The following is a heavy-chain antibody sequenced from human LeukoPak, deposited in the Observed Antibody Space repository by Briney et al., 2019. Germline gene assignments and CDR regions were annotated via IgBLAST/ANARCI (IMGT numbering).Heavy chain of an antibody. CDR2: ISGSGGST. CDR1: GFTFSSYA. D-gene: IGHD2-15*01. J-gene: IGHJ4*02. Sequence: GGSLRLSCAASGFTFSSYAMSWVRQAPGKGLEWVYAISGSGGSTYYADSVKGRFTISRDNSKNTLYLQMNSLRAEDTAVYYCAKVFLEWGYCSGGSFYSGPMALDYWGQGTLVTVSS. CDR3: AKVFLEWGYCSGGSFYSGPMALDY. V-gene: IGHV3-23*01.